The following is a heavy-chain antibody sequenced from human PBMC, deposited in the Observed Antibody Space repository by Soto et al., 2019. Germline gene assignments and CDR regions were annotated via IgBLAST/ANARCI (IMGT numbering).Heavy chain of an antibody. CDR2: INPSDAKT. J-gene: IGHJ5*02. CDR1: GFTFTNYW. D-gene: IGHD4-17*01. CDR3: ARDVWDYGANPDH. V-gene: IGHV1-46*01. Sequence: QVQLVQSGAEVKKPGAAVKVACKTSGFTFTNYWMHWVRQAPGQGLEWMGIINPSDAKTSYGQKFQGRVTMTRDTSTSTVYMELISLTSEDTAVYYCARDVWDYGANPDHWGQGTLVTVSS.